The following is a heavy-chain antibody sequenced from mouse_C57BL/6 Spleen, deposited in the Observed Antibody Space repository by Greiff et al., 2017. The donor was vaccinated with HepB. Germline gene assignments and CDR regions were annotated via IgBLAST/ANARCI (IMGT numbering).Heavy chain of an antibody. V-gene: IGHV1-52*01. CDR2: IDPSDSET. D-gene: IGHD1-1*01. CDR3: ARKGEYYGPGYFDV. CDR1: GYTFTSYW. J-gene: IGHJ1*03. Sequence: QVQLQQPGAELVRPGSSVKLSCKASGYTFTSYWMHWVKQRPIQGLEWIGNIDPSDSETHYNQKFKDKATLTVDKSSSTAYMQLSSLTSEDSAVYYCARKGEYYGPGYFDVWGTGTTVTVSS.